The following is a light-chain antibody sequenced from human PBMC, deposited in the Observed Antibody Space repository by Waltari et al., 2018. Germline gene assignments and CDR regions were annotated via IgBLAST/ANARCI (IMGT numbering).Light chain of an antibody. Sequence: QSALTQAASVSGSPVQSITISCPGTCRDVGSSNIVSWYQQHPGKAPNLIISEVPKRPSGVSNRFSGSKSGNTASLTISGLQAEDEADYFCSSYGSINTWLFGGGTKLTVL. CDR2: EVP. CDR3: SSYGSINTWL. V-gene: IGLV2-23*02. CDR1: CRDVGSSNI. J-gene: IGLJ3*02.